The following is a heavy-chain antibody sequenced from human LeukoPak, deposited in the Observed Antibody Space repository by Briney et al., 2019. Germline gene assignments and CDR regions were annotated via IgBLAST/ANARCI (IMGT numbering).Heavy chain of an antibody. Sequence: GGSLRLSCAASGFTFSSYSMNWVRQAPGKGLEWVSYISSSSSTIYYADSVKGRFTISRDNAKNSLYLQMNSLRDEDTAVYYCARDRAPDYYDSSGYYYYYYGMDVWGQGTTVTVSS. CDR3: ARDRAPDYYDSSGYYYYYYGMDV. J-gene: IGHJ6*02. D-gene: IGHD3-22*01. CDR1: GFTFSSYS. CDR2: ISSSSSTI. V-gene: IGHV3-48*02.